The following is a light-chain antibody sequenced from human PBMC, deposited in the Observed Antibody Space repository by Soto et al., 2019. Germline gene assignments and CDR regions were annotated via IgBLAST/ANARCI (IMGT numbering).Light chain of an antibody. CDR2: KAS. J-gene: IGKJ1*01. CDR3: QHYNSYWT. V-gene: IGKV1-5*03. CDR1: QTISSW. Sequence: DIQMNTSQSTLSGSVGERVTITCRASQTISSWLAWYQQNPGKDPKLLIYKASTLKSGVPSRFSGSGSGTEFTLTISSLQPEDFATDYCQHYNSYWTVGQGTKVDIK.